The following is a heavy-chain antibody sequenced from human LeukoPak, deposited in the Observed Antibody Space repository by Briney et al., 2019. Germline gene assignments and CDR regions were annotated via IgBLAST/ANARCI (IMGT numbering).Heavy chain of an antibody. CDR2: LYHTGST. D-gene: IGHD6-13*01. CDR1: GGSITSYY. CDR3: ARGGSSWDVIDY. Sequence: SETLSLTCTVSGGSITSYYWSWVRQPPGKGLEWIGYLYHTGSTSYNPSLKSRITISLDTSKNQFSLRLSSVTAADTALYYCARGGSSWDVIDYWGQGTLVTVSS. V-gene: IGHV4-59*08. J-gene: IGHJ4*02.